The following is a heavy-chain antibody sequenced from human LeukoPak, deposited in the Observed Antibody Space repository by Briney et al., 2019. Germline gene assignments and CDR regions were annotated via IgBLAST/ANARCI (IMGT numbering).Heavy chain of an antibody. CDR1: GYTLTDYY. V-gene: IGHV1-2*02. J-gene: IGHJ4*02. CDR2: FSPNSGGT. CDR3: ARDLSGVTTFGAYFDY. D-gene: IGHD4-17*01. Sequence: ASVKVSCKASGYTLTDYYMHWVRQAPGQGLEWMGWFSPNSGGTNYAQNFQGRVTMTRDTSVSTAYMELSSLRSDDTAVYYCARDLSGVTTFGAYFDYWGQGTLVTVSS.